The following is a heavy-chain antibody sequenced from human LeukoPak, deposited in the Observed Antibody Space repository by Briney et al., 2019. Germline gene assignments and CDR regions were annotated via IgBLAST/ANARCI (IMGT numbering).Heavy chain of an antibody. CDR2: ISYDGSNK. D-gene: IGHD3-22*01. CDR1: GFTFSSYG. Sequence: RSGGSLRLSCAASGFTFSSYGMHWVRQAPGKGLEWVAVISYDGSNKYYADSVKGRFTISRDNSKNTLYLQMNSLRAEDTAVYYCAKEGYDSRWGQGTLVTVSS. CDR3: AKEGYDSR. J-gene: IGHJ4*02. V-gene: IGHV3-30*18.